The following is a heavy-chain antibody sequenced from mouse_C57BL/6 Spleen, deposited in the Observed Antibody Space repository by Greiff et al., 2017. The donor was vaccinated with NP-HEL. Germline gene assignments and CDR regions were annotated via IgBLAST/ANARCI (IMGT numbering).Heavy chain of an antibody. V-gene: IGHV5-6*01. Sequence: EVQVVESGGDLVKPGGSLKLSCAASGFTFSSYGMSWVRQTPDKRLEWVATISSGGSYTYYPDSVKGRFTISRDNAKNTLYLQMSSLKSEDTAMYYCARDYSNYVDYWGQGTTLTVSS. CDR3: ARDYSNYVDY. D-gene: IGHD2-5*01. CDR2: ISSGGSYT. CDR1: GFTFSSYG. J-gene: IGHJ2*01.